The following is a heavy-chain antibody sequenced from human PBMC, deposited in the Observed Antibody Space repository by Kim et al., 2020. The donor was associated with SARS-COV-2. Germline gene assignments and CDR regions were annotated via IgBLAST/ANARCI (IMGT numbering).Heavy chain of an antibody. CDR3: ARDGSGFGLFDY. CDR1: GFNFGSWS. Sequence: GGSLTLSCVGSGFNFGSWSMSWVRQAPGKGLEWVSYIATYGRGIYYGDSVKGRFTISRDTAKNEVYLQMSSLRAEDTAVYYCARDGSGFGLFDYWGQGTMVTVSS. D-gene: IGHD3-3*01. V-gene: IGHV3-48*04. J-gene: IGHJ4*02. CDR2: IATYGRGI.